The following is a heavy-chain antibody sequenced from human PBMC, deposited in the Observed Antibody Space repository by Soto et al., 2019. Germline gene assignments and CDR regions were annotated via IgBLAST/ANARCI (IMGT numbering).Heavy chain of an antibody. CDR1: GFTFSSYA. Sequence: QVQLVESGGGVVQPGRSLRLSCAASGFTFSSYAMHWVRRAPGKGLEWMAVMSHDGSKKYYADSVKHRFTSSRHNAKKTLYLQMNSLRPGATALYYCARDGVAYRGPGNPVLVSS. V-gene: IGHV3-30-3*01. CDR2: MSHDGSKK. CDR3: ARDGVAY. D-gene: IGHD2-15*01. J-gene: IGHJ4*02.